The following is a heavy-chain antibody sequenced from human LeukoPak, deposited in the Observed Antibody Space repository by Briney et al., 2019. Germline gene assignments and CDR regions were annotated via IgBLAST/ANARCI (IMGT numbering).Heavy chain of an antibody. D-gene: IGHD3-22*01. CDR2: IYYSGST. Sequence: SETLSLTCTVSGGSISSGDYYWSWIRQPPGKGLEWIGYIYYSGSTYYNPSLKSRVTISVDTSKNQFSLKLSSVTAADTAVYCCAREMGYYDSSGPNYFDYWGQGTLVTVSS. CDR3: AREMGYYDSSGPNYFDY. CDR1: GGSISSGDYY. V-gene: IGHV4-30-4*08. J-gene: IGHJ4*02.